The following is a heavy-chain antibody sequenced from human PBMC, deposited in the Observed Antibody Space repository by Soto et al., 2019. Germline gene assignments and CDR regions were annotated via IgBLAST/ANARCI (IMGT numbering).Heavy chain of an antibody. CDR2: IIPILGIA. V-gene: IGHV1-69*08. CDR1: GGTFSSYT. Sequence: QVQLVQSGAEVKKPGSSVKVSCKASGGTFSSYTISWVRQAPGQGLEWMGRIIPILGIANYAQKFQGRVTITPAKCTSTAYMELSSLRSEDTAVYYCAREPLYDIEKEWANTFDYWVQGTLVTVSS. D-gene: IGHD3-9*01. CDR3: AREPLYDIEKEWANTFDY. J-gene: IGHJ4*02.